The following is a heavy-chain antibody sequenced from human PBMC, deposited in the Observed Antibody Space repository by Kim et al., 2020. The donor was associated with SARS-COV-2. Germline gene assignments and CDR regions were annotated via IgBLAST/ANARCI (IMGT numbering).Heavy chain of an antibody. CDR1: GGSISSYY. V-gene: IGHV4-59*01. J-gene: IGHJ2*01. CDR3: ARDPRGWLQPTAYWSFDL. CDR2: IYYSGST. Sequence: SETLSLTCTVSGGSISSYYWSWIRQPPGKGLEWIGYIYYSGSTNYNPSLKRRVTISVDTSKNQFSLKPSSVTAADTAVYYCARDPRGWLQPTAYWSFDLWGRGTLVTVSP. D-gene: IGHD5-12*01.